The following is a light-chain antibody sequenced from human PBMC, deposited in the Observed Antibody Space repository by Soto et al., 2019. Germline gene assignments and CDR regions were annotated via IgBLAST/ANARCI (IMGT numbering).Light chain of an antibody. CDR2: GAS. V-gene: IGKV3-20*01. CDR3: QQYGSSPAT. CDR1: QSVSSSY. Sequence: EIVLTQSPGTLSLSPGERATLSCRASQSVSSSYLAWYQQKPGQAPRLLIYGASRRATGIPDRFSGSVSGTDFTLTISGLEPEDFAVYYCQQYGSSPATFGQGTKVDIK. J-gene: IGKJ1*01.